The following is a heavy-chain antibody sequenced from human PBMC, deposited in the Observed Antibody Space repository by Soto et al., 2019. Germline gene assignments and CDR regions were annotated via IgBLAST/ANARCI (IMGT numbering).Heavy chain of an antibody. V-gene: IGHV3-30-3*01. D-gene: IGHD1-26*01. J-gene: IGHJ4*02. CDR1: GFIFSSYA. Sequence: PGGSLRLSCAACGFIFSSYAMHWVRQAPGKGLEWVAVISYDGSNKYYADSVKGRFTISRDNSENTLYLQMNSLRPEDTAVYYCARDHGGSSDYWGQGTLVTVSS. CDR3: ARDHGGSSDY. CDR2: ISYDGSNK.